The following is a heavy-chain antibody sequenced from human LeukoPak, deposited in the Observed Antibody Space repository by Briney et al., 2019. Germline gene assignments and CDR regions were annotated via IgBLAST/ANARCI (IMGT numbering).Heavy chain of an antibody. CDR1: GGTFSSYA. V-gene: IGHV1-69*05. J-gene: IGHJ4*02. D-gene: IGHD4-17*01. CDR3: ASSQDYGDYVAFDY. CDR2: IIPIFGTA. Sequence: ASVKVSCKASGGTFSSYAISWVRQAPGQGLEWMGGIIPIFGTANYAQKFQGRVTMTRDTSTSTVCMELSSLRSEDTAVYYCASSQDYGDYVAFDYWGQGTLVTVSS.